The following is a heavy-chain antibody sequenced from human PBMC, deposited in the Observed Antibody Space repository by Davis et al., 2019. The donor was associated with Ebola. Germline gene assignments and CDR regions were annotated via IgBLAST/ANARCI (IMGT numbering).Heavy chain of an antibody. D-gene: IGHD5-18*01. V-gene: IGHV3-48*02. CDR2: ISSSSSTI. CDR3: ARDRKAMVSLNYYYYGMDV. CDR1: GFTFSSYS. J-gene: IGHJ6*04. Sequence: GESLKISCAASGFTFSSYSMNWVRQAPGKGLEWVSYISSSSSTIYYADSVKGRFTISRDNAKNSLYLQMNSLRDEDTAVYYCARDRKAMVSLNYYYYGMDVWGKGTTVTVSS.